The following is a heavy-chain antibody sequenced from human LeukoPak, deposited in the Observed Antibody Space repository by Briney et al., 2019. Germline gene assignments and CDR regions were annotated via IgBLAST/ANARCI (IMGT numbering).Heavy chain of an antibody. D-gene: IGHD6-19*01. CDR1: GGTFSSYA. Sequence: AASVKVSCKASGGTFSSYAISWVRQAPGQGLEWMGGIIPIFGTANYAQKFQGRVTITADESTSTAYMELSSLRSEDTAVYYCARGSGIAVASDYWGQGTLVTVSS. CDR2: IIPIFGTA. V-gene: IGHV1-69*13. J-gene: IGHJ4*02. CDR3: ARGSGIAVASDY.